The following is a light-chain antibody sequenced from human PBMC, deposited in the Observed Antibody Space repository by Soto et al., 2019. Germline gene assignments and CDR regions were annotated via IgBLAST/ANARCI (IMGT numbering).Light chain of an antibody. CDR1: QSVDSS. CDR3: QQRGA. Sequence: EVVLTQSPATLSLSPGERATLSCRASQSVDSSLAWYQQKVGQAPRLLIYDASNRATGIPGRFSGSGSGTDFTLTISSLEPEDFAVYCCQQRGAFGQGTKVEI. V-gene: IGKV3-11*01. J-gene: IGKJ2*01. CDR2: DAS.